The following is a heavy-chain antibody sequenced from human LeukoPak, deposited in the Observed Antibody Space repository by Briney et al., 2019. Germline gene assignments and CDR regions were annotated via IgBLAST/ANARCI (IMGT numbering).Heavy chain of an antibody. CDR1: GFTFSNYG. Sequence: GGSLRLSCAASGFTFSNYGMHWVRQAPGKGLEWVAVISYDGSNKYYADSVKGRFTISRDNSKNTLYLQMNSLRAEDTAVYYCVRSAAAGTHFDYWGQGTLVTVSS. CDR2: ISYDGSNK. D-gene: IGHD6-13*01. CDR3: VRSAAAGTHFDY. J-gene: IGHJ4*02. V-gene: IGHV3-30*03.